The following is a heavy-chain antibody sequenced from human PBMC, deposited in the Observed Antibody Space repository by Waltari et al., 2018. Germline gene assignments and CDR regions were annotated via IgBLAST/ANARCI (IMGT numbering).Heavy chain of an antibody. V-gene: IGHV4-34*01. CDR3: ARHPAYDYVWGRKGFEY. D-gene: IGHD3-16*01. J-gene: IGHJ4*02. Sequence: QVQLQQWGAGLLKPSETLSLTCAVYGGSFSGYYWSWIRQPPGKGLEWIGEINHRGSTNYNPALKSRVTISVDTSKNQFSLKLSSVTAADTAVYYCARHPAYDYVWGRKGFEYWGQGTLVTVSS. CDR1: GGSFSGYY. CDR2: INHRGST.